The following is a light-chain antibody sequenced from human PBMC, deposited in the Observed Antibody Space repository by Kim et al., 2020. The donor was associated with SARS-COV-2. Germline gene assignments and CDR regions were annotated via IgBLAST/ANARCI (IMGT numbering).Light chain of an antibody. CDR1: SSNIGSNY. J-gene: IGLJ2*01. CDR2: RNN. Sequence: GQLVTISCSGSSSNIGSNYVYWYQQLPGTAPKLLIYRNNQRPSGVPDRFSGSKSGTSASLAISGLRSEDEADYYCAAWDDSLSGVVFGGGTQLTVL. V-gene: IGLV1-47*01. CDR3: AAWDDSLSGVV.